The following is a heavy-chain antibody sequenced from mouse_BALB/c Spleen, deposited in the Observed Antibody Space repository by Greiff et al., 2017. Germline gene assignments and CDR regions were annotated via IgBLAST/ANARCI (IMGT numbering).Heavy chain of an antibody. J-gene: IGHJ3*01. CDR1: GYSITSDYA. CDR2: ISYSGST. V-gene: IGHV3-2*02. D-gene: IGHD2-4*01. Sequence: EVKLQQSGPGLVKPSQSLSLTCTVTGYSITSDYAWNWIRQFPGNKLEWMGYISYSGSTSYNPSLKSRISITRDTSKNQFFLQLNSVTTEDTATYYCASSSTMITTGAWFAYWGQGTLVTVSA. CDR3: ASSSTMITTGAWFAY.